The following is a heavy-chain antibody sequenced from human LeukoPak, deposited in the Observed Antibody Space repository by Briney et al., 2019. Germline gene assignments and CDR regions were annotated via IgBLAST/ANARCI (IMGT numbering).Heavy chain of an antibody. CDR1: GFTFSSYE. CDR3: ASEHYYYYYYMDV. V-gene: IGHV3-48*03. CDR2: ISSSGSTI. J-gene: IGHJ6*03. Sequence: GGPLRLSCAASGFTFSSYEMNWVRQAPGKGLEWVSYISSSGSTIYYADSVKGRFTISRDNAKNSLYLQMNSLRAEDTAVYYCASEHYYYYYYMDVWGKGTTVTISS.